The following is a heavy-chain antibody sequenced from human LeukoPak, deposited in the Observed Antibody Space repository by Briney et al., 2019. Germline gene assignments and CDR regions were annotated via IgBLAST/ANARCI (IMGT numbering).Heavy chain of an antibody. CDR2: IIPILGIA. Sequence: SVKVSCKASGGTFSSYAISWVRQAPGQGLEWMGRIIPILGIANYAQKFQGRVTITADKSTSTAYMELSSLRSEDTAVYYCARDGGPYYYYGMDVWGQGTTVTVSS. V-gene: IGHV1-69*04. CDR1: GGTFSSYA. D-gene: IGHD2-15*01. CDR3: ARDGGPYYYYGMDV. J-gene: IGHJ6*02.